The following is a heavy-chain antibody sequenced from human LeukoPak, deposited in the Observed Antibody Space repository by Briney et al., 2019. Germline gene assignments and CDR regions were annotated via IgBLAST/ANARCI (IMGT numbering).Heavy chain of an antibody. CDR3: ARDVRGGCSGGSCYEQYFDY. J-gene: IGHJ4*02. Sequence: SVKVSRKASGGTFSSYAISWVRQAPGQGLEWMGGIIPIFGTANYAQKFQGRVTITADKSTSTAYMELSSLRSEDTAVYYCARDVRGGCSGGSCYEQYFDYWGQGTLVTVSS. V-gene: IGHV1-69*06. CDR1: GGTFSSYA. CDR2: IIPIFGTA. D-gene: IGHD2-15*01.